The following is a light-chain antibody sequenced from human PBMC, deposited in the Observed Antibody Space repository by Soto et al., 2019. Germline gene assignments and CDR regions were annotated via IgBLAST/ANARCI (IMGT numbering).Light chain of an antibody. V-gene: IGKV3-11*01. CDR3: QQRTNWPLT. CDR1: QSVSIH. J-gene: IGKJ4*01. CDR2: DAS. Sequence: EIVLTQSPATLSLSPGERATLSCRASQSVSIHLVWYQQKPGQAPRLLTNDASNRATGIPARFSASGSGTDFTLTISSLEPEDFAVYYCQQRTNWPLTFGGGTKVEI.